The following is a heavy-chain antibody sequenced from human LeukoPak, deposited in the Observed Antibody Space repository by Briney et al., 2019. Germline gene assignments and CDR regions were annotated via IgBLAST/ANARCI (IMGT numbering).Heavy chain of an antibody. V-gene: IGHV1-24*01. J-gene: IGHJ6*02. CDR1: GYTLTELS. CDR3: ATVGGVVPAAIHYYYGMDV. Sequence: EASVNVSCKVSGYTLTELSMHWVRQAPGKGLEWMGGFDPEDGETIYAQKFQGRVTMTEDTSTDTAYMELSSLRSEDTAVYYCATVGGVVPAAIHYYYGMDVWGQGTTVTVSS. CDR2: FDPEDGET. D-gene: IGHD2-2*02.